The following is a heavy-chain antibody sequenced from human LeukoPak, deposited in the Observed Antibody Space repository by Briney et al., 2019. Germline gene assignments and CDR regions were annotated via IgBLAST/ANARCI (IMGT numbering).Heavy chain of an antibody. CDR2: IYPGDSDT. V-gene: IGHV5-51*01. CDR1: GYSFTSYW. CDR3: ARAERITMIVVATSGAFDI. Sequence: GESLKISCKGSGYSFTSYWIGWVRQMPGKGLEWMGIIYPGDSDTRYSPSFQGRVTISADKSISTAYLQWSSLKASDTAMYYCARAERITMIVVATSGAFDIWGQGTMVTVSS. J-gene: IGHJ3*02. D-gene: IGHD3-22*01.